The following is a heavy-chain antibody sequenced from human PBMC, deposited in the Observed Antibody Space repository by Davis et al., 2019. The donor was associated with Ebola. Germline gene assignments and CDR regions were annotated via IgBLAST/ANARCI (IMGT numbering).Heavy chain of an antibody. CDR2: IYYSGST. J-gene: IGHJ4*02. CDR1: GASFSSPYW. V-gene: IGHV4-61*01. D-gene: IGHD6-13*01. CDR3: ARGYSSSWADY. Sequence: SETLSLTFAVSGASFSSPYWWSWVRQPPGKGLEWIGYIYYSGSTNYNPSLKSRVTISVDTSKNQFSLKLSSVTAADTAVYYCARGYSSSWADYWGQGTLVTVSS.